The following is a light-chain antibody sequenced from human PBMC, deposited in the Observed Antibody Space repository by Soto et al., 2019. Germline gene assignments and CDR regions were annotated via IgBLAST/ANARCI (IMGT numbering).Light chain of an antibody. CDR1: QGITNY. Sequence: DNQLTQSPSFLSASVGDRVTIACRASQGITNYLAWYQQKPGKAPELLIHSASTLEVGVPARFSGSGSGTEFTLTISGLQPEDVATYYCQQVNSVPFTFGPGTKVDIK. CDR2: SAS. V-gene: IGKV1-9*01. J-gene: IGKJ3*01. CDR3: QQVNSVPFT.